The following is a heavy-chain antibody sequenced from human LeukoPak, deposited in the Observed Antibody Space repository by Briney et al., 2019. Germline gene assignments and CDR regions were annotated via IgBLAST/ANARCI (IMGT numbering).Heavy chain of an antibody. J-gene: IGHJ5*01. CDR2: INANSGTR. V-gene: IGHV3-23*01. Sequence: GGSLRLSCEASGFAFSLFAMSWLRQAPGKGLEWVSTINANSGTRSYAASVRGRFTISRDNSKNTLYLQLNTLRADDTAVYYCAKPISGGLAVTADWFAPWGQGTLVVVSS. CDR3: AKPISGGLAVTADWFAP. D-gene: IGHD6-19*01. CDR1: GFAFSLFA.